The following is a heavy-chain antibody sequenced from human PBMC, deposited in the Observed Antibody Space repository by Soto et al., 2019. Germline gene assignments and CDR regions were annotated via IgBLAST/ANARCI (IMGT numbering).Heavy chain of an antibody. CDR1: GGSISSDY. V-gene: IGHV4-59*01. D-gene: IGHD3-10*01. J-gene: IGHJ6*02. Sequence: SETLSLTCTVSGGSISSDYWSWIRQPPGKGLEWIGYIYYSGTTNYSPSLKSRVTISIGTSKNQFSLKLSSVTAADTAVYYCARETRFERTRDSYYYYAMDVWGHGATVTVS. CDR3: ARETRFERTRDSYYYYAMDV. CDR2: IYYSGTT.